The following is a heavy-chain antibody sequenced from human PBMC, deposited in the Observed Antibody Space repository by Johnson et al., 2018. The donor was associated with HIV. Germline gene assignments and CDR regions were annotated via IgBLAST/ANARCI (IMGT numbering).Heavy chain of an antibody. CDR2: ISFDGNLK. Sequence: QVQLVESGGGVVQPGRSLRLSCAASGLSFSDYAMHWVRQAPGKGLEWVAVISFDGNLKNYADSVKGRFTISRDNSKNTVLLQMNSLRVEDTAVYYCARGGHCGGDCAGAKQALDSWGQGTRVTVSS. V-gene: IGHV3-33*08. D-gene: IGHD2-21*01. J-gene: IGHJ3*02. CDR3: ARGGHCGGDCAGAKQALDS. CDR1: GLSFSDYA.